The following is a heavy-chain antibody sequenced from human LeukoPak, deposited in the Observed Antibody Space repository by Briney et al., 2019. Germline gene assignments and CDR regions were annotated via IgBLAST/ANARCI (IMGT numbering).Heavy chain of an antibody. CDR3: ASATHPTDEYYYDSSGYYYNYYFDY. Sequence: SETLSLTCTVSGGSISSSSYYWGWIRQPPGKGLEWIGSIYYSGSTYYNPSLKSRVTISVDTSKNRFSLKLSSVTAADTAVYYCASATHPTDEYYYDSSGYYYNYYFDYWGQGTLVTVSS. CDR1: GGSISSSSYY. CDR2: IYYSGST. J-gene: IGHJ4*02. D-gene: IGHD3-22*01. V-gene: IGHV4-39*01.